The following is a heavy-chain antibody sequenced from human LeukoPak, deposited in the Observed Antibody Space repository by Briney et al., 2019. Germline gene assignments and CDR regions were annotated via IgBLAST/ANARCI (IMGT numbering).Heavy chain of an antibody. CDR3: TLRDCSSGSCFDL. CDR2: IRSKANSYAT. J-gene: IGHJ4*02. Sequence: GGSLSLSCPASGFIFWAYLSCGVRQASGKGLEWVGRIRSKANSYATSYAASVKGRFTISRDDSDNTAYLQMSSLKTEDTSVYYCTLRDCSSGSCFDLWGRGTLVTVSS. V-gene: IGHV3-73*01. CDR1: GFIFWAYL. D-gene: IGHD2-15*01.